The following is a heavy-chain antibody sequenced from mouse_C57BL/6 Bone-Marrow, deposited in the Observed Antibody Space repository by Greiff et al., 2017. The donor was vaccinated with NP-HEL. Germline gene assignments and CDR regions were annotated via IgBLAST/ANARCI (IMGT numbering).Heavy chain of an antibody. V-gene: IGHV1-4*01. J-gene: IGHJ4*01. CDR2: INPSSGYT. CDR1: GYTFTSYT. CDR3: ARDSSGPYYYAMDY. Sequence: VQLQESGAELARPGASVKMSCKASGYTFTSYTMHWVKQRPGQGLEWIGYINPSSGYTKYNQKFKDKATLSADKSSSTAYMQLSSLTSEDSAVYDCARDSSGPYYYAMDYWGQGTSVTVSS. D-gene: IGHD3-2*02.